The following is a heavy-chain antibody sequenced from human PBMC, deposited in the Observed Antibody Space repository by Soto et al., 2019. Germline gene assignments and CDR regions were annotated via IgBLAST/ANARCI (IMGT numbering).Heavy chain of an antibody. CDR3: ARGGGYCTPTSCAIDS. D-gene: IGHD2-8*01. Sequence: EVQLLESGGGLVQPGGSLRLSCVASRFDFSSYEMSWVRQAAGKGLEWVSRVSLTGDRTNYAGSVKGRFTVSRDNFKNELYLEMDSLRPYDTAIYYSARGGGYCTPTSCAIDSWGRGTPVTVSS. CDR1: RFDFSSYE. J-gene: IGHJ4*02. V-gene: IGHV3-23*01. CDR2: VSLTGDRT.